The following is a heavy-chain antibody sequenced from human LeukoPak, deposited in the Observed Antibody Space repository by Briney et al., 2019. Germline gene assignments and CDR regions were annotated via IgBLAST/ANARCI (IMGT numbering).Heavy chain of an antibody. CDR3: ARVIAVAGGDY. CDR2: ISSSGSTI. V-gene: IGHV3-48*03. Sequence: GGSLRLSCAASGFTFSSYEMNWVRQAPGKGLEWVSYISSSGSTIYYADSVKGRFTISRDNAKNSLYLQMNSLRAEDTAVYYCARVIAVAGGDYWGQGTQVTVSS. CDR1: GFTFSSYE. D-gene: IGHD6-19*01. J-gene: IGHJ4*02.